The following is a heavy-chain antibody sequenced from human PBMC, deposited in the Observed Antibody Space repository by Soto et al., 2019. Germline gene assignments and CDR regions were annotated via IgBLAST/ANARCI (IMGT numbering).Heavy chain of an antibody. CDR3: ARAFRYFFDY. D-gene: IGHD3-9*01. V-gene: IGHV3-11*01. CDR2: ISSSGSTI. Sequence: LRRSCSASGFTFSSYAMSWVRQAPGKGLEWVSYISSSGSTIYYADSVKGRFTISRDNAKNSLYLQMNSLRAEDTAVYYCARAFRYFFDYWGQGTLVTVSS. J-gene: IGHJ4*02. CDR1: GFTFSSYA.